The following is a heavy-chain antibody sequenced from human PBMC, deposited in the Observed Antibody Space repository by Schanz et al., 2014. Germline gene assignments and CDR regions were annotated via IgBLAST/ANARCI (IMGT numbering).Heavy chain of an antibody. V-gene: IGHV7-4-1*02. Sequence: QVHLVQSESELKNPGASVKVSCKTSGYSFSTYAMNWGRQAPGQGLEWMGWINTKTGNPTYAQGFTGRFVFSLDTSVSTTHLQITNLKADDTAVYYCARGYCAGTSCPIFDYWGQGTLVTVSS. J-gene: IGHJ4*02. CDR3: ARGYCAGTSCPIFDY. CDR1: GYSFSTYA. D-gene: IGHD2-2*01. CDR2: INTKTGNP.